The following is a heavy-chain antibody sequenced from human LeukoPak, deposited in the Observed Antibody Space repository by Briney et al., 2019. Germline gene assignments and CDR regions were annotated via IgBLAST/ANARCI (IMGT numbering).Heavy chain of an antibody. D-gene: IGHD5-18*01. CDR1: GGSISSYY. J-gene: IGHJ4*02. CDR3: ARDTAMASYFDY. V-gene: IGHV4-59*12. Sequence: SETLSLTCTVSGGSISSYYWSWIRQPPGKGLEWIGYIYYSGSTNYNPSLKSRVTISVDTSKNQFSLKLSSVTAADTAVYYCARDTAMASYFDYWGQGTLVTVSS. CDR2: IYYSGST.